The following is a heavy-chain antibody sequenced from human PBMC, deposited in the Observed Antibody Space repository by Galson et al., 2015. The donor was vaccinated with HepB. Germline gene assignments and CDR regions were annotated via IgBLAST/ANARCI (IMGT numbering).Heavy chain of an antibody. CDR1: GYTLTELS. Sequence: SVKVSCKVSGYTLTELSMHWVRQAPGKGLEWMGGFDPEDGETIYAQKFQGRVTMTEDTSTDTAYMELSSLRSEDTAVYYCAASTIFGVVISLGGMDVWGQGTTVTVSS. CDR2: FDPEDGET. D-gene: IGHD3-3*01. CDR3: AASTIFGVVISLGGMDV. V-gene: IGHV1-24*01. J-gene: IGHJ6*02.